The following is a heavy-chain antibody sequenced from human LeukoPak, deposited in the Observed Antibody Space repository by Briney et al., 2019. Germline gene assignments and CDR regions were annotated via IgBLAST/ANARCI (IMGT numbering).Heavy chain of an antibody. CDR2: INPRGST. Sequence: SETLSLSCGVYGGSFSGYNWSWIRQPPGKGLEWIGEINPRGSTNYSPSLKSRVTLSADTSKNQFSLTLNSVTAADTAVYYCARRRLGYYFDYWGRGTLVTVSS. D-gene: IGHD5-24*01. J-gene: IGHJ4*02. V-gene: IGHV4-34*01. CDR3: ARRRLGYYFDY. CDR1: GGSFSGYN.